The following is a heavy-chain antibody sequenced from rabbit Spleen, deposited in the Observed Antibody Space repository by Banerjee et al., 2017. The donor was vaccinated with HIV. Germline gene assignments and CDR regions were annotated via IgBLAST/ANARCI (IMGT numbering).Heavy chain of an antibody. CDR3: ARDLPDIIGWNFGF. CDR2: INTITGKT. CDR1: GFSFTDKDV. D-gene: IGHD1-1*01. J-gene: IGHJ3*01. Sequence: QEQLTETGGGLVKPEGSLTLTCTASGFSFTDKDVMCWVRQAPGKGLEWIGCINTITGKTVYATWAKGRFTISRASSTTVFLQMTSLTAADTATYFCARDLPDIIGWNFGFWGPGTLVTVS. V-gene: IGHV1S45*01.